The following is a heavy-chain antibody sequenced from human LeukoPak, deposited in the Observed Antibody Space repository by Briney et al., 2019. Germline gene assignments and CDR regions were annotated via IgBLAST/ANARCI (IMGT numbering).Heavy chain of an antibody. Sequence: GGSLRLSCAASGFTFSSYGLSWVRQAPGKGLEWVSAISGSGGSTYYADSVKGRFTISRDNSKNTLYLQMNSLRAEDTAVYYCAKDRERKYYYDSSGYYPFDYWGQGTLVTVSS. J-gene: IGHJ4*02. CDR3: AKDRERKYYYDSSGYYPFDY. CDR2: ISGSGGST. D-gene: IGHD3-22*01. V-gene: IGHV3-23*01. CDR1: GFTFSSYG.